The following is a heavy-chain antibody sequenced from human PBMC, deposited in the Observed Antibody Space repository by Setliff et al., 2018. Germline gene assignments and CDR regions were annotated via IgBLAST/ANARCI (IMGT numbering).Heavy chain of an antibody. V-gene: IGHV4-34*12. J-gene: IGHJ4*02. CDR3: ARSFSRREKFLLDY. CDR2: IIHSGST. CDR1: GGSFSGYY. Sequence: SETLSLTCAVYGGSFSGYYWSWIRQPPGKRLEWIGEIIHSGSTNYNPSLKSRVTISMDASKNQFSLKVSSVTAADTAVCYCARSFSRREKFLLDYWGQGALVTVSS.